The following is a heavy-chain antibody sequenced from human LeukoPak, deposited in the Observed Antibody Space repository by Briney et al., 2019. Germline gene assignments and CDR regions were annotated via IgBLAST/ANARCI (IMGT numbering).Heavy chain of an antibody. CDR3: ARSQPAMVRGVYRGQDGAFDI. Sequence: GGSLRLSCAASGFSFSSYAMSWVRQAPGKGLEWVSSSSSSSSYIYYADSVKGRFTISRDNAKNSLYLQMNSLRAEDTAVYYCARSQPAMVRGVYRGQDGAFDIWGQGTMVTVSS. CDR2: SSSSSSYI. CDR1: GFSFSSYA. V-gene: IGHV3-21*01. D-gene: IGHD3-10*01. J-gene: IGHJ3*02.